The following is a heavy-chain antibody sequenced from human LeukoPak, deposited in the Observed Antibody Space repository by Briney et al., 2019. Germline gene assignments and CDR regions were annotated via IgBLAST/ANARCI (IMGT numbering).Heavy chain of an antibody. D-gene: IGHD3-22*01. CDR3: ASDYDSTSLNAFDI. J-gene: IGHJ3*02. CDR2: ISSSSSTI. Sequence: GGSLRLSCAASGFTFSSYSMNWVRQAPGKGLEWVSYISSSSSTIYYADSVKGRFTISRDNAKNSLYLQMNSLRAEDTAVYYCASDYDSTSLNAFDIWGQGTMVTVSS. V-gene: IGHV3-48*01. CDR1: GFTFSSYS.